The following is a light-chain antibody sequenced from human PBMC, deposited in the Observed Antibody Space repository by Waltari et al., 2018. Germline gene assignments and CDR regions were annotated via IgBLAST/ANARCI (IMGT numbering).Light chain of an antibody. V-gene: IGKV1-5*03. Sequence: DIQMTQSPPTLFASVGDRVTITCRASQSIDIWLAWYQQKPGTVPKLLIYKASSLESGVPSRFSGSGSGTEFTLTISSLQPDDFATYYCQQYNNYPMYTFGQGTKLEIK. CDR3: QQYNNYPMYT. J-gene: IGKJ2*01. CDR1: QSIDIW. CDR2: KAS.